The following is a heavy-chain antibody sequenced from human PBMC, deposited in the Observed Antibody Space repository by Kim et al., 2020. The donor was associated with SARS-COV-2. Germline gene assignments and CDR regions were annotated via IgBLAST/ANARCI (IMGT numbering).Heavy chain of an antibody. V-gene: IGHV3-15*01. CDR3: TTEAYDYVWGSYRFYFDY. D-gene: IGHD3-16*02. Sequence: KGRFTISRDDSKNTLYLQMNSLKTEDTAVYYCTTEAYDYVWGSYRFYFDYWGQGTLVTVSS. J-gene: IGHJ4*02.